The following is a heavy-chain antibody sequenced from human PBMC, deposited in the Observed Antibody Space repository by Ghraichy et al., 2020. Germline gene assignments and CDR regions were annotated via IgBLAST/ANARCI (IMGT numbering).Heavy chain of an antibody. V-gene: IGHV3-11*01. D-gene: IGHD6-13*01. CDR1: GFTFSHYY. CDR3: ARDRWAYEY. CDR2: IGSSGTTI. Sequence: GGSLRLSCAASGFTFSHYYMSWIRQTPGKGLEWLSYIGSSGTTIDYADSMKGRFTISRDNSKNSLYMQMNSLRAEDTAVYYCARDRWAYEYWGQGTLVTVSS. J-gene: IGHJ4*02.